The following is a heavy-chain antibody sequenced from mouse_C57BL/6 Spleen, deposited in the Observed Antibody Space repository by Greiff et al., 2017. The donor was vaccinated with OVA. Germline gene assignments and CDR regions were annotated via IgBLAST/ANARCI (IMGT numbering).Heavy chain of an antibody. D-gene: IGHD2-5*01. CDR3: ARPAYYSNQRYFDV. J-gene: IGHJ1*03. Sequence: EVQLQQSGPELVKPGASVKISCKASGYTFTDYYMNWVKQSHGKSLEWIGDINPNNGGTSYNQKFKGKATLTVDKSSSTAYMELRSLTSEDSAVYYCARPAYYSNQRYFDVWGTGTTVTVSS. V-gene: IGHV1-26*01. CDR1: GYTFTDYY. CDR2: INPNNGGT.